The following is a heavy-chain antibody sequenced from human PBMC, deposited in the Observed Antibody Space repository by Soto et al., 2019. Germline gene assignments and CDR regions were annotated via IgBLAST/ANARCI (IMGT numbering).Heavy chain of an antibody. CDR3: AREGVAASYYYYYYGMDV. Sequence: GGSLRLSCAASGFTFSSYSMNWVRQAPGKGLEWVSSISSSSSYIYYADSVKGRFTISRDNAKNSLYLQMNSLRAEDTAVYYCAREGVAASYYYYYYGMDVWGQGTTVTVSS. CDR1: GFTFSSYS. V-gene: IGHV3-21*01. J-gene: IGHJ6*02. D-gene: IGHD2-15*01. CDR2: ISSSSSYI.